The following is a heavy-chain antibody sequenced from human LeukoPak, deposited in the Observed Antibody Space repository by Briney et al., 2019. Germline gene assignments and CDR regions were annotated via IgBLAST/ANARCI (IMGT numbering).Heavy chain of an antibody. CDR2: ISGSGSNT. V-gene: IGHV3-23*01. D-gene: IGHD6-13*01. J-gene: IGHJ4*02. Sequence: GGSLRLSCAASGFTFSSYAMTWVRQAPGKGLEWGSSISGSGSNTYYADSVKGRFTISRDNSKNTLYLQMNNVGAEDTALYYCAKCMAEPGTCYFDYWGQGTLVTVSS. CDR1: GFTFSSYA. CDR3: AKCMAEPGTCYFDY.